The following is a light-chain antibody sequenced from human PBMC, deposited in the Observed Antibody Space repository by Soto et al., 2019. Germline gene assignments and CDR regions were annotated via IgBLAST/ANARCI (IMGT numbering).Light chain of an antibody. J-gene: IGLJ3*02. V-gene: IGLV2-23*02. Sequence: QSALTQPASVSGSPGQSITISCTGTSSDVGSYDLVSWYQRHPGKAPKLIIYEDSQRPSGVSSRFSGSKSGNTASLTISGLQAEDEADYFCCSYAGTSTFEVFGGGTKLTVL. CDR1: SSDVGSYDL. CDR3: CSYAGTSTFEV. CDR2: EDS.